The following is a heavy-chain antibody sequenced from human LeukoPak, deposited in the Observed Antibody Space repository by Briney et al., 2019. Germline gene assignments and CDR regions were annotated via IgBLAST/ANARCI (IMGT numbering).Heavy chain of an antibody. CDR1: GFTFSSYS. J-gene: IGHJ5*02. CDR2: TSSSSSTK. CDR3: ARELLLWFGESLKTNWFDP. Sequence: GGSLRLSCAASGFTFSSYSMNWVRQAPGKGLEWVSYTSSSSSTKYYADSVKGRFTISRDNAKNSLYLQMNSLRAEDTAVYYCARELLLWFGESLKTNWFDPWGQGTLVTVSS. V-gene: IGHV3-48*01. D-gene: IGHD3-10*01.